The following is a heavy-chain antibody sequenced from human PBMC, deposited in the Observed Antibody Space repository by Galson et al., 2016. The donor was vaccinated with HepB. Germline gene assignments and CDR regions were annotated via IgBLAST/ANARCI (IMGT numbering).Heavy chain of an antibody. Sequence: SETLSLTCSVSRGSIRNSYWTWIRQPPGKGLEWISYIFYSGSSKYNPSLESRVTVSVDRSKNQVSLKLSSVTAADTAVYYCARRLPCSDDTCSRPYDAFDIWGPGTMVTVSS. CDR3: ARRLPCSDDTCSRPYDAFDI. D-gene: IGHD2-15*01. CDR1: RGSIRNSY. V-gene: IGHV4-59*08. J-gene: IGHJ3*02. CDR2: IFYSGSS.